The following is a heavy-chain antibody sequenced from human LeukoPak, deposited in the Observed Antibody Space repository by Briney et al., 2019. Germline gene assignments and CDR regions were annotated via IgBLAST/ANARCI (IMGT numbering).Heavy chain of an antibody. J-gene: IGHJ4*02. D-gene: IGHD6-13*01. Sequence: NPGGSLRLSCAASGFTFSDYYMSWIRQAPGKGLEWVSYISSSGNTIYYADSVKGRFTMSRDNAKNSLYLQMNSLRAEDTAVYYCARPKYSSSWQIFDYWGQGTLVTASS. V-gene: IGHV3-11*01. CDR3: ARPKYSSSWQIFDY. CDR1: GFTFSDYY. CDR2: ISSSGNTI.